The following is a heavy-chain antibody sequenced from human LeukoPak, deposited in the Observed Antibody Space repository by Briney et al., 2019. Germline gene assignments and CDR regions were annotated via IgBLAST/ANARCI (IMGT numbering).Heavy chain of an antibody. Sequence: GGSLRLSCAASGFTFSDYYMSWIRQAPGKGLEWVSYISSSSSYTNYADSVKGRFTISRDNAKNSLYLQMNSLRAEDTAVYYCARFACSGSYVDYWGQGTLVTVSS. CDR1: GFTFSDYY. CDR3: ARFACSGSYVDY. CDR2: ISSSSSYT. V-gene: IGHV3-11*03. D-gene: IGHD3-10*02. J-gene: IGHJ4*02.